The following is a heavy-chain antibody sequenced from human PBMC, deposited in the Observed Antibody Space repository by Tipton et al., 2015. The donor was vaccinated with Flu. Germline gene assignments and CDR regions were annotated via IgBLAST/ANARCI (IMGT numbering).Heavy chain of an antibody. Sequence: TLSLTCTVSGGSISSYYWSWIRQPPGKGLEWIGYIYYSGSTNYNPSLKSRVTISVDTSKNQFSLKLSSVTAADTAVYYCARSRNYYGSRNWFDPWGQGTLVTVSS. D-gene: IGHD3-10*01. J-gene: IGHJ5*02. CDR3: ARSRNYYGSRNWFDP. V-gene: IGHV4-59*01. CDR1: GGSISSYY. CDR2: IYYSGST.